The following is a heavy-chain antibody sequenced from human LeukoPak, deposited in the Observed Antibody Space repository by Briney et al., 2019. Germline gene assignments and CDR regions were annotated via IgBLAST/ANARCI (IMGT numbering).Heavy chain of an antibody. V-gene: IGHV4-34*01. D-gene: IGHD3-10*01. J-gene: IGHJ4*02. CDR1: GGSFSGYY. Sequence: KTSETLSLTCAVYGGSFSGYYWSWIRQPPGKGLEWIGEINHSGSTNYNPSLKSRVTISVDTSKNQFSLKLSSVTAADTAVYYCARHLKLLWFGELTGGYYFDYWGQGTLVTVSS. CDR2: INHSGST. CDR3: ARHLKLLWFGELTGGYYFDY.